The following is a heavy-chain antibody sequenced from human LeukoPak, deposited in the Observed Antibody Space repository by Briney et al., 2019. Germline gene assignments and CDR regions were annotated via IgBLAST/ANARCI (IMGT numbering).Heavy chain of an antibody. CDR1: GGSISNYY. D-gene: IGHD5-24*01. Sequence: SETLSLTCIVSGGSISNYYWNWIRQPAGKGLEWIGRIYTSGSTNYNPSLKSRVTMSVDTSKNQFSLKLTSVSAADTAVYYCARGPADYNKLKPGDRDGYNYKSKRTPFDYWGQGTLVTVSS. V-gene: IGHV4-4*07. CDR2: IYTSGST. CDR3: ARGPADYNKLKPGDRDGYNYKSKRTPFDY. J-gene: IGHJ4*02.